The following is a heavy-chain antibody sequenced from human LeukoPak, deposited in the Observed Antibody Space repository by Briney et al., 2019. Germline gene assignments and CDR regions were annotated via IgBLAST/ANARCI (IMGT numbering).Heavy chain of an antibody. V-gene: IGHV4-39*01. CDR3: ARVLSYYFHYMDV. Sequence: PSETLSLTCTVSGGSISSSNYYWGWVRQPPGKGLEWIGSIYYSGSTYYNPSLKTRVTISVDTSKNQFSLKLSSVTAADTAMYFCARVLSYYFHYMDVWGKGTTVTVSS. CDR2: IYYSGST. D-gene: IGHD2/OR15-2a*01. J-gene: IGHJ6*03. CDR1: GGSISSSNYY.